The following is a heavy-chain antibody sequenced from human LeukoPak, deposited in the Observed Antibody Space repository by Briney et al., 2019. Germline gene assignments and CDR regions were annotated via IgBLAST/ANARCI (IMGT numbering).Heavy chain of an antibody. CDR1: GFTFDDYA. J-gene: IGHJ3*02. V-gene: IGHV3-43*02. CDR3: AKDGPLRGYAFYAFDI. Sequence: GGSLRLSCAAAGFTFDDYAMHWVRQAPGKGLEGVSLISGDGGSTYYADSVKGRFTISRDNSKNSLYLQMHSLRTEDTALYYCAKDGPLRGYAFYAFDIWGQGTMVTVSS. CDR2: ISGDGGST. D-gene: IGHD3-16*01.